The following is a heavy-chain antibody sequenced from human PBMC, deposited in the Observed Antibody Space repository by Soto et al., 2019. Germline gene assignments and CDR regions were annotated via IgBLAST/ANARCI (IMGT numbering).Heavy chain of an antibody. J-gene: IGHJ4*02. CDR1: GGSISSYY. CDR2: IYYSGST. Sequence: PSETLSLTCTVSGGSISSYYWSWIRQPPGKGLEWIGYIYYSGSTNYNPSLKSRVTISVDTSKNQFSLKLSSVTAADTAVYYCARVLPGSDYSLVDYWGQGTLVTAPQ. D-gene: IGHD2-15*01. V-gene: IGHV4-59*01. CDR3: ARVLPGSDYSLVDY.